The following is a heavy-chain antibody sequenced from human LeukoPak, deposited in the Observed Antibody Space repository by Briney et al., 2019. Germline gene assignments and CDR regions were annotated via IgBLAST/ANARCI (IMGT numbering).Heavy chain of an antibody. CDR1: GVTFCSYE. CDR2: ISSSSTNI. CDR3: AGAPNGAGIRFDY. Sequence: PGGSLRLSCAASGVTFCSYEMKWVRQAPGKGLEWVSHISSSSTNIHYADSVKGRFTISRDNAKNSLYLQMNSLRGEDTAVYYCAGAPNGAGIRFDYWGQGTLVTISS. J-gene: IGHJ4*02. D-gene: IGHD3-10*01. V-gene: IGHV3-48*01.